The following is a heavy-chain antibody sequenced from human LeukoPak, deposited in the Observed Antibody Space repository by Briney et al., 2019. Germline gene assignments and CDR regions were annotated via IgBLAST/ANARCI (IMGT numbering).Heavy chain of an antibody. V-gene: IGHV3-7*01. Sequence: PGGSLRLSCAASGFTFSSYWMSWVRQAPGKGLEWVANIKQDGSEKYYVDSVKGRFTISRDNAKNSLYLQMNSLRAEDTAVYYCARDRGAVAGEFDYWGQGTLVTVSS. CDR2: IKQDGSEK. J-gene: IGHJ4*02. CDR3: ARDRGAVAGEFDY. D-gene: IGHD6-19*01. CDR1: GFTFSSYW.